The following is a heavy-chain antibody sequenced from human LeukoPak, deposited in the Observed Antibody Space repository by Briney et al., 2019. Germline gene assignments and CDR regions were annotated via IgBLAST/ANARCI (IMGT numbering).Heavy chain of an antibody. CDR1: GFTFSSYA. Sequence: GGSLRLSCAASGFTFSSYAMSWVRQAPGKGLEWVSAITGSGGSTYYADSVKGRFTISRDNSKNRLYLQMNSLRAEDTAVYYCAKDNSLVAGGYWGQGTLVTVSS. CDR2: ITGSGGST. CDR3: AKDNSLVAGGY. V-gene: IGHV3-23*01. D-gene: IGHD4-23*01. J-gene: IGHJ4*02.